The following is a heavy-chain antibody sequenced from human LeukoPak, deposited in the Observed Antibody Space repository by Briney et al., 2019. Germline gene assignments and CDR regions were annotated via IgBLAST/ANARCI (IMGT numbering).Heavy chain of an antibody. Sequence: GASLRLSCAASGFTFSSYGMHWVRQAPGRGLEWVAFIPYDGSNRYYAESVKGRFTISRDNSKYILYLQVNSLKPEDTALYYCAKGPSNYYSYYMDVWGKGTTVTVSS. CDR2: IPYDGSNR. CDR3: AKGPSNYYSYYMDV. CDR1: GFTFSSYG. J-gene: IGHJ6*03. V-gene: IGHV3-30*02.